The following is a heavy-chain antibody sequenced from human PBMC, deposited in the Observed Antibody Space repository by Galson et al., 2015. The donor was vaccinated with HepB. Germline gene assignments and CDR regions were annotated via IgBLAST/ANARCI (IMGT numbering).Heavy chain of an antibody. J-gene: IGHJ4*02. CDR3: AKDRSWAAASHNKFDC. CDR2: ISGSGDST. V-gene: IGHV3-23*01. CDR1: GFTFNIYA. Sequence: SLRLSCAASGFTFNIYAMTWVRQAPGKGLEWVSVISGSGDSTHYAESVRGRFTIPRDNSKKTLYLQMNSLRAQDTAVYYCAKDRSWAAASHNKFDCWGQGTLVTVSS. D-gene: IGHD6-13*01.